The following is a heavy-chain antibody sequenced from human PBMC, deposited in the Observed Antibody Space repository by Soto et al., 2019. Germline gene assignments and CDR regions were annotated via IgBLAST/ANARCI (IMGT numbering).Heavy chain of an antibody. CDR3: ASRNYYGSGSYFGYYYYMDV. J-gene: IGHJ6*03. CDR1: GYTFTSYY. V-gene: IGHV1-46*03. CDR2: INPSGGST. D-gene: IGHD3-10*01. Sequence: QVQLVQSGAEVKKPGASVKVSCKASGYTFTSYYMHWVRQAPGQGLEWMGIINPSGGSTSYAQKFQGRVTMTRDTSTITVYMELSSLRSADTAVYYCASRNYYGSGSYFGYYYYMDVWGKGTTVTVSS.